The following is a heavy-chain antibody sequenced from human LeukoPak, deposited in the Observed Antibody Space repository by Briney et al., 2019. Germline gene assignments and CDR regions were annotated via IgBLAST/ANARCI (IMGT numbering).Heavy chain of an antibody. Sequence: SETLSLTCAVYGGSFSGYYWSWIRQPPGKGLEWIGEINHSGSTNYNPSLKSRVTTSVDTSKNQFPLKLSSVTAADTAVYYCARGRLEETTVTTTDDYWGQGTLVTVSS. CDR1: GGSFSGYY. V-gene: IGHV4-34*01. CDR2: INHSGST. CDR3: ARGRLEETTVTTTDDY. J-gene: IGHJ4*02. D-gene: IGHD4-17*01.